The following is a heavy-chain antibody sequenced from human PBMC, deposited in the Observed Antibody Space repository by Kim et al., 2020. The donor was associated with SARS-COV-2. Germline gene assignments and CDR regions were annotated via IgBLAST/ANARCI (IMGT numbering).Heavy chain of an antibody. CDR1: GFTIGDFA. CDR3: AKDLVSSSFRAFHI. V-gene: IGHV3-9*01. D-gene: IGHD6-6*01. J-gene: IGHJ3*02. CDR2: LSWNSGVI. Sequence: GGSLRLSCAASGFTIGDFAMHWVRQVPGKGLEWVSGLSWNSGVIGYADSVKGRFTISRQNAENSLYLQMNSLRAEDTAFYYCAKDLVSSSFRAFHIWGQGTMVTVSS.